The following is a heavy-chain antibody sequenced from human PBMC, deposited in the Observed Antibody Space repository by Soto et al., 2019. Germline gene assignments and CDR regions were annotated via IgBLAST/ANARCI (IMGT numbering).Heavy chain of an antibody. J-gene: IGHJ6*03. Sequence: PGGSLRLSCAASGFTFTTYSMMWVRQAPGKGLEWISAISGNTRTTLYADSVKGRFTISRDNAKNSQYLQMNSLRAEDTAVYYCARDRGVAGTTASVYYMDVWGKGTTVTVSS. CDR1: GFTFTTYS. V-gene: IGHV3-48*01. CDR2: ISGNTRTT. D-gene: IGHD6-19*01. CDR3: ARDRGVAGTTASVYYMDV.